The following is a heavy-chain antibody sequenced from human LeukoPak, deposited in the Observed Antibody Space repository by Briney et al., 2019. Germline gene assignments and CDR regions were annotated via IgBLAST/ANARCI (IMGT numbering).Heavy chain of an antibody. CDR1: GGSISSGGYY. V-gene: IGHV4-30-2*01. Sequence: SETLSLTCTVSGGSISSGGYYWSWIRQPPGKGLEWIGYIYHSGSTYYNPSLKSRVTISVDRSKNQFSLKLSSVTAADTAVYYCARYGRIAAAGGWFDPWGQGTLVTVSS. D-gene: IGHD6-25*01. J-gene: IGHJ5*02. CDR2: IYHSGST. CDR3: ARYGRIAAAGGWFDP.